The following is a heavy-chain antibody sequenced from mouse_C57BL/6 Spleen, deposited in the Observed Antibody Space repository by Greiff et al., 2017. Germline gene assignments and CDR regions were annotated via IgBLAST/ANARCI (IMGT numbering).Heavy chain of an antibody. CDR2: INPNYGTT. D-gene: IGHD1-1*01. V-gene: IGHV1-39*01. CDR1: GYSFTDYN. Sequence: VQLKESGPELVKPGASVKISCKASGYSFTDYNMNWVKQSNGKSLEWIGVINPNYGTTSYNQKFKGKATLTVDQSSSTAYMQLNSLTSEDSAVYYCAREAYGSSPWFAYWGQGTLVTVSA. CDR3: AREAYGSSPWFAY. J-gene: IGHJ3*01.